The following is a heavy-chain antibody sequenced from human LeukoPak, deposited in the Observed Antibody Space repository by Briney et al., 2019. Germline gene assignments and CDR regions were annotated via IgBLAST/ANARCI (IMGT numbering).Heavy chain of an antibody. CDR1: GFTFRDAW. D-gene: IGHD2-2*01. Sequence: GGSLRLSCAASGFTFRDAWMTWVRQAPGKGLEWVGRIRSKTDGGTTDYAVSVQGRFTISRDDSKNTLYLQMNSLRAEDTAVYYCAKVFLPIVVVPAHSDGGAYWGQGTLVTVSS. CDR2: IRSKTDGGTT. V-gene: IGHV3-15*01. CDR3: AKVFLPIVVVPAHSDGGAY. J-gene: IGHJ4*02.